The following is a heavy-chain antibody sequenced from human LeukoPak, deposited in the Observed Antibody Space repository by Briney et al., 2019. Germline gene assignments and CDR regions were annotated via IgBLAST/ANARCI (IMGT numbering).Heavy chain of an antibody. CDR2: IYFGGTA. V-gene: IGHV3-66*01. J-gene: IGHJ4*02. Sequence: GGSLRLSCAASAFTVSGYYMSWVRHAPGKGLEWVSVIYFGGTAYYADSVKGRFTISRDNSKNTVYLQMNTLRAEDTAVYYCARDSGIGLDYWGQGTLVTVSS. D-gene: IGHD6-25*01. CDR1: AFTVSGYY. CDR3: ARDSGIGLDY.